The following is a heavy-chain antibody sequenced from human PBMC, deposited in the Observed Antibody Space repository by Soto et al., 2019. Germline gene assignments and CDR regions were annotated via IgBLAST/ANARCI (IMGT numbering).Heavy chain of an antibody. CDR1: GFTFNSYG. V-gene: IGHV3-30*18. CDR3: AKDRIAVAGTLLDY. J-gene: IGHJ4*02. CDR2: ISYDGSNK. D-gene: IGHD6-19*01. Sequence: WSLRLSCAASGFTFNSYGMHWVRQSPGKGLEWVAVISYDGSNKYYADSVKGRFTISRDNSKNTLYLQMNSLRAEDTAVYYCAKDRIAVAGTLLDYWGQGTLVTVSS.